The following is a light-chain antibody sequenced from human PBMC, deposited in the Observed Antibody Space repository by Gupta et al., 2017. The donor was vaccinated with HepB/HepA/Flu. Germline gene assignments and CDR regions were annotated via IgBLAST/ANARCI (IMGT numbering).Light chain of an antibody. CDR2: TNK. CDR3: AAWDDSLNGWV. V-gene: IGLV1-44*01. J-gene: IGLJ3*02. CDR1: SSNTGSNP. Sequence: QSVLTHPPSASGTPGQRYRISFFCSSSNTGSNPVLWYQQLPGAAPKLLSYTNKQRPSGVPDRISGSKSGTSASLAISGFQSEDEAEYDCAAWDDSLNGWVFGGGTKLTVL.